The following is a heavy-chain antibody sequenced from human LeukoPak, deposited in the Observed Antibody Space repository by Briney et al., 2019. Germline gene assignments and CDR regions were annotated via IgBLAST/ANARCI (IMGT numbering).Heavy chain of an antibody. CDR2: ISGSGGST. CDR1: GFTFSSYA. J-gene: IGHJ4*02. D-gene: IGHD3-10*01. CDR3: AKRMYYGSGSPQTDTVDY. V-gene: IGHV3-23*01. Sequence: GGSLRLSCAASGFTFSSYAMSWVRQAPGKGLEWVSAISGSGGSTYYADSVKGRFTISRDNSTNTLYLQMNSLRAEDTAVYYCAKRMYYGSGSPQTDTVDYWGQGTLVTVSS.